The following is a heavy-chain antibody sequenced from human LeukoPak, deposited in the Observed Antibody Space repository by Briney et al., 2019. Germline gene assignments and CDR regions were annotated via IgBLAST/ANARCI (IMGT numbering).Heavy chain of an antibody. V-gene: IGHV1-69*05. D-gene: IGHD3-3*01. CDR3: ARGITIFGVANYNWFDP. Sequence: ASVKVSCKASGGTFSSYAISWVRQAPGQGLEWMGGIIPIFGTANYAQKFQGRVTITTDESTSTAYMELSRLRSDDTAVYYCARGITIFGVANYNWFDPWGQGTLVTVSS. CDR1: GGTFSSYA. J-gene: IGHJ5*02. CDR2: IIPIFGTA.